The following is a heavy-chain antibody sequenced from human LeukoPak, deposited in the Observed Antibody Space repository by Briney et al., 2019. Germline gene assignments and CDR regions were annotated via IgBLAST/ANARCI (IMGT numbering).Heavy chain of an antibody. D-gene: IGHD3-10*01. V-gene: IGHV3-7*01. CDR3: ARAAEYYYGSGSYYNINNYFDY. CDR1: GFTFSSYW. CDR2: IKQDGSEK. J-gene: IGHJ4*02. Sequence: PGGSLRLSCAASGFTFSSYWMSWVRQAPGKGLEWVANIKQDGSEKYYVDSVKGRFTISRDNAKNSLYLQMNSLRAEDTAVYYCARAAEYYYGSGSYYNINNYFDYWGQGTLVTVSS.